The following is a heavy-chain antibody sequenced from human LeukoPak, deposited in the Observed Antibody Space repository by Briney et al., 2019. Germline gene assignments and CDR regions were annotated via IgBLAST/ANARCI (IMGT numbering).Heavy chain of an antibody. J-gene: IGHJ4*02. CDR1: GFTFSSYS. Sequence: GGSLRLSCAASGFTFSSYSMNWVRQAPGKGLEWVSSISSSSSYIYYADSVKGRFTISRDNAKNSLYLQMNSLRAEDTAVYYCARLREWFGELFPHPRGEIDYWGQGTLVTVSS. V-gene: IGHV3-21*01. CDR3: ARLREWFGELFPHPRGEIDY. D-gene: IGHD3-10*01. CDR2: ISSSSSYI.